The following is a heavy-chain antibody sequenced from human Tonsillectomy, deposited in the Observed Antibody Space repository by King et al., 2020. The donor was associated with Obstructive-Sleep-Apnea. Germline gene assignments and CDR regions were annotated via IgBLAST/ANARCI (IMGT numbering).Heavy chain of an antibody. CDR3: ARDDKTSYFYYGMDV. Sequence: VQLQESGPGLVKPSETLSLTCTVSGYSISRGYYWGWIRQPPGKGLEWIGSIYHSGSTYYNPSLKSRVTISVDTSKNQFSLQLSAVTAADTAVYYCARDDKTSYFYYGMDVWGQGTTVTVSS. D-gene: IGHD2-21*01. CDR1: GYSISRGYY. V-gene: IGHV4-38-2*02. CDR2: IYHSGST. J-gene: IGHJ6*02.